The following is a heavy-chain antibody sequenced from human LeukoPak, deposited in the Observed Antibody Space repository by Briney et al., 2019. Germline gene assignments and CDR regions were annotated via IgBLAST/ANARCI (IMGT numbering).Heavy chain of an antibody. J-gene: IGHJ6*03. V-gene: IGHV3-11*04. CDR2: ITSNGNSV. D-gene: IGHD2-15*01. Sequence: PGGSLRLSCAASGFTFSDYYMGWIRQAPGKGLEWISYITSNGNSVYYAASVKGRFTISRDNAKNSLYLQVNSLTAEDAAVYYCAREGRKSRGVDIVRKKETGYYYMGVWGKGTTVTVSS. CDR1: GFTFSDYY. CDR3: AREGRKSRGVDIVRKKETGYYYMGV.